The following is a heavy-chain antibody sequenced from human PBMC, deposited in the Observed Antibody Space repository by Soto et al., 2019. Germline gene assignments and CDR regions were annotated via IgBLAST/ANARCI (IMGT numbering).Heavy chain of an antibody. Sequence: SGGSLRLSCAASGFTFSSYGMHWVRQAPGKGLEWVAVISYDGSNKYYADSVKGRFTISRDNSKNTLYLQMNSLRAEDTAVYYCAKVTIPRADYYYGMDVWGQGTTVTVSS. CDR2: ISYDGSNK. D-gene: IGHD3-3*01. V-gene: IGHV3-30*18. CDR3: AKVTIPRADYYYGMDV. J-gene: IGHJ6*02. CDR1: GFTFSSYG.